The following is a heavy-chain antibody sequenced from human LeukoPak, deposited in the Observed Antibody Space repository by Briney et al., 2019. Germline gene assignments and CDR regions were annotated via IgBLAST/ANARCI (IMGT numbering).Heavy chain of an antibody. J-gene: IGHJ5*02. CDR3: ARRGYRGVNRKDNWFDP. CDR1: GGSFSGYY. D-gene: IGHD3-10*01. V-gene: IGHV4-34*01. Sequence: PSETLSLTCAVYGGSFSGYYWSWLRQPPGKGLEWIGEINHSGSTNYNPSLKSRVTISVDTSKNQFSLKLSSVTAADTAVYYCARRGYRGVNRKDNWFDPWGQGTLVTVSS. CDR2: INHSGST.